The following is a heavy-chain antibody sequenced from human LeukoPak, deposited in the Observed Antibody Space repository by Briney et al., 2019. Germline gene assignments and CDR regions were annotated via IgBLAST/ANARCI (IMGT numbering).Heavy chain of an antibody. D-gene: IGHD3-3*01. CDR1: GGSISSGSYY. V-gene: IGHV4-61*10. CDR2: IYYSGST. CDR3: ARGITSGPYYYYYMDV. J-gene: IGHJ6*03. Sequence: PSETLSLTCTVSGGSISSGSYYWSWIRQPAGKGLEWIGYIYYSGSTNYNPSLKSRVTISVDTSKNQFSLKLSSVTAADTAVYYCARGITSGPYYYYYMDVWAKGTTVTVSS.